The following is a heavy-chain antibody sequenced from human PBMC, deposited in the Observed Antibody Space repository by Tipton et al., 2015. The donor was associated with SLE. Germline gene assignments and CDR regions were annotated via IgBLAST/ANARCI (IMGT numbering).Heavy chain of an antibody. CDR1: GGSFSGYY. Sequence: TLSLTCAVYGGSFSGYYWSWIRQPPGKGLEGIGEINHSGSTNYNPSLQSRVTISVDTSKNQFSLKLSSVTAADTAVYYFARGGYGLSWGQETLVTVSS. J-gene: IGHJ5*02. V-gene: IGHV4-34*01. CDR3: ARGGYGLS. CDR2: INHSGST. D-gene: IGHD3-22*01.